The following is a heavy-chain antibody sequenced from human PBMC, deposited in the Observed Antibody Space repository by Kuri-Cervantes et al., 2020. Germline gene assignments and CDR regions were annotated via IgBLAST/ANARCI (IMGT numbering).Heavy chain of an antibody. CDR3: ARGGYYDILTIGFDY. V-gene: IGHV3-30*09. Sequence: GGSLRLSCTASGFTFGDYAMSWVRQAPGKGLEWVAVISYDGTNKYYAESVKGRLAISRDNSKNTLYLQMNSLRPEDRSVYFCARGGYYDILTIGFDYWGQGALVTVSS. CDR1: GFTFGDYA. D-gene: IGHD3-9*01. CDR2: ISYDGTNK. J-gene: IGHJ4*02.